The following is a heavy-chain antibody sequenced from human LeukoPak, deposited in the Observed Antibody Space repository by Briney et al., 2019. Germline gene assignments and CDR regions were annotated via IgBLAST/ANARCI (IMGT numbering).Heavy chain of an antibody. CDR1: GFTFTTYW. D-gene: IGHD5-18*01. CDR2: INSDGSIT. V-gene: IGHV3-74*01. Sequence: PGGSLRLSCAASGFTFTTYWMHWVRQAPGKGLVWVSHINSDGSITSYADSVKGRFTISRDNAKSTLFLQMNSLRPEDTAVYFCVMGRVYNHWGRGTMVTVSS. CDR3: VMGRVYNH. J-gene: IGHJ4*03.